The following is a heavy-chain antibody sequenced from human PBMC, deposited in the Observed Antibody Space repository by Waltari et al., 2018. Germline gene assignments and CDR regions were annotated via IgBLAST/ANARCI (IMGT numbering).Heavy chain of an antibody. CDR1: GGSISSGSVY. Sequence: QVQLQESGPGLVRPSQTLSLTCTVSGGSISSGSVYWTWIRQPAGKGLEWVGHIFTSGSTKDNPSLKRRVSVSLDTSENQFSLRLSSVTAADTAVYYCARDEARYYDIMTGGGYYGLDVWGQGTTDTVSS. CDR3: ARDEARYYDIMTGGGYYGLDV. D-gene: IGHD3-9*01. V-gene: IGHV4-61*02. J-gene: IGHJ6*02. CDR2: IFTSGST.